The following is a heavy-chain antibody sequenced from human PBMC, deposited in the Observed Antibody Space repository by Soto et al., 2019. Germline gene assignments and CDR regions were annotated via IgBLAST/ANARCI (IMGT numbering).Heavy chain of an antibody. CDR1: GGSISSYY. V-gene: IGHV4-4*07. CDR3: ARDRPDTAMVYYFDY. D-gene: IGHD5-18*01. CDR2: IYTSGST. J-gene: IGHJ4*02. Sequence: SETLSLTCTVSGGSISSYYWSWIRQPAGKGLEWIGRIYTSGSTNYNPSLKSRVTMSVDTSKNQFSLKLSSVTAADTAVYYCARDRPDTAMVYYFDYWGQGTLVTVSS.